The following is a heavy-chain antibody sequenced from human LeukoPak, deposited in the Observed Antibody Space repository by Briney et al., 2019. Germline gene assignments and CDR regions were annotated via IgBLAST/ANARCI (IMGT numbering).Heavy chain of an antibody. CDR1: GFTFSSYA. Sequence: GGSLRLSCAASGFTFSSYAMSWVRQAPGKGLVWVSGINGDGSYTSYADSVKGRFTISRDNAKNTLYLQMNSLRAEDTAVYYCARGPTATTSGSLDYWGQGILVTV. V-gene: IGHV3-74*01. CDR3: ARGPTATTSGSLDY. J-gene: IGHJ4*02. D-gene: IGHD4-17*01. CDR2: INGDGSYT.